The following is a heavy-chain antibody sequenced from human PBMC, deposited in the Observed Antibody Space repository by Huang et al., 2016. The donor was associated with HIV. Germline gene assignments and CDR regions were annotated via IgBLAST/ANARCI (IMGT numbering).Heavy chain of an antibody. CDR2: IKQYGSGV. D-gene: IGHD3-22*01. J-gene: IGHJ2*01. V-gene: IGHV3-7*01. CDR3: ARDEDSSGYYYWYIDL. Sequence: EVQLVESGGGLVQPGGSLRLSCAASGVTFSNYWMSWVRQPPGKGLEWVDKIKQYGSGVYYVDSLKGRFTITRDNVKNSLFLQMNSLRAEYTAVYYCARDEDSSGYYYWYIDLWGRGTLVTVSS. CDR1: GVTFSNYW.